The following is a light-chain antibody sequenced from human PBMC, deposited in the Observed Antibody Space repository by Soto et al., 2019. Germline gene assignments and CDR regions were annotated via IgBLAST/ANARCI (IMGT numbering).Light chain of an antibody. CDR2: AAS. CDR3: QQLNNCPLT. V-gene: IGKV1-5*01. Sequence: DKLINPSPPAPTSFVCDRVTMTCLASRKMGDWLAWYQQKPGKAPTLLIYAASTLQSGVPSRFIGSGAGGDDTLTISSLQPHEVAAYYCQQLNNCPLTFGGGTKVDIK. CDR1: RKMGDW. J-gene: IGKJ4*02.